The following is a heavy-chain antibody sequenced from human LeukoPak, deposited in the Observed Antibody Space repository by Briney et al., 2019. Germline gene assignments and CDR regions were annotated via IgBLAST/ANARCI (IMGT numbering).Heavy chain of an antibody. D-gene: IGHD2/OR15-2a*01. CDR1: GGSISSYY. Sequence: SETLSLTCTVSGGSISSYYWSWIRQPPGKGLEWIGYIYHSGSTNYNPSLKSRVTISVDTSKNQFSLKLSSVTAADTAVYYCARHPFQYPFDHWGQGTVISVSS. CDR3: ARHPFQYPFDH. CDR2: IYHSGST. J-gene: IGHJ5*02. V-gene: IGHV4-59*08.